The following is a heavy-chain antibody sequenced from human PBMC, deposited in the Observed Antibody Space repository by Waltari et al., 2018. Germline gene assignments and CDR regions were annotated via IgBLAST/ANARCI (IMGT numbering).Heavy chain of an antibody. CDR3: ARDSLDSGNYYVYHFYGLDV. J-gene: IGHJ6*02. V-gene: IGHV3-48*03. Sequence: EVQLVESGGGLVQPGGSLRLSCAVSGFTFSSYEMNWVRQAPGKGLEWVSYISRSGNTIYYAYSVKGRFTISRDNAKKLLYLQMNSLRAEDTAVYYCARDSLDSGNYYVYHFYGLDVWGQGTTVTVS. D-gene: IGHD1-26*01. CDR1: GFTFSSYE. CDR2: ISRSGNTI.